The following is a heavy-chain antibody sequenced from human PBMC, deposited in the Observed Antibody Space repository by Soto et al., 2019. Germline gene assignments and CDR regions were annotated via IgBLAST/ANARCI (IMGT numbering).Heavy chain of an antibody. CDR1: GGTFSIYA. Sequence: SVKVCCEASGGTFSIYAISLVRQAPGQGLEWMGGIIPIFCTANYAQKFQGRVTITADESTSTAYMELSSLRSEDTAVYYCARGVGWGSYHYFDYWGQGTLVTVSS. V-gene: IGHV1-69*01. CDR2: IIPIFCTA. D-gene: IGHD1-26*01. CDR3: ARGVGWGSYHYFDY. J-gene: IGHJ4*02.